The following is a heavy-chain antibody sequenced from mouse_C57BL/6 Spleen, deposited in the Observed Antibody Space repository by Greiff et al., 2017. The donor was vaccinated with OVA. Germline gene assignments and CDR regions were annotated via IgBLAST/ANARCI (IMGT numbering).Heavy chain of an antibody. Sequence: VQLQQSGPELVKPGASVKIPCKASGYTFTDYNMDWVKQSHGKSLEWIGDINPNNGGTIYNQKFKGKATLTVDKSSSTAYMELRRLTSEDTAVYYCSRCYGSSYWCFDVWGTGTTVTVSS. J-gene: IGHJ1*03. V-gene: IGHV1-18*01. CDR1: GYTFTDYN. CDR3: SRCYGSSYWCFDV. D-gene: IGHD1-1*01. CDR2: INPNNGGT.